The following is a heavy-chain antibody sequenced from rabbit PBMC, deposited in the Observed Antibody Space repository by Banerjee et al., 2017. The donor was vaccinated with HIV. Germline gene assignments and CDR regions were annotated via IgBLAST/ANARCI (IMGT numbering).Heavy chain of an antibody. V-gene: IGHV1S45*01. CDR2: INTSSGNT. Sequence: QEQLVESGGGLVQPEGSLTLTCKASGISLSNKYVMCWVRQAPGKGLEWIACINTSSGNTVYASWAKGRFTISKTSSTTVTLQMTSLTAADTATYLCARDVAGAIGWNFNLWGQGTLVTV. CDR1: GISLSNKYV. CDR3: ARDVAGAIGWNFNL. J-gene: IGHJ4*01. D-gene: IGHD4-1*01.